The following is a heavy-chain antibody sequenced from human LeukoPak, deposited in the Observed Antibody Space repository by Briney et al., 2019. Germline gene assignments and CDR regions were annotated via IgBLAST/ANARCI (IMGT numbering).Heavy chain of an antibody. CDR2: ISGSGGST. CDR3: ARDWNYGDQRSTVDAFDI. CDR1: GFTFSSYA. V-gene: IGHV3-23*01. D-gene: IGHD4-17*01. J-gene: IGHJ3*02. Sequence: AGGSLRLSFAASGFTFSSYAMSWVRQAPGKGLEWVSAISGSGGSTYYADSVKGRFTISRDNSRNTLYLQMNSLRAEDTAVYYCARDWNYGDQRSTVDAFDIWGQGTMVTVSS.